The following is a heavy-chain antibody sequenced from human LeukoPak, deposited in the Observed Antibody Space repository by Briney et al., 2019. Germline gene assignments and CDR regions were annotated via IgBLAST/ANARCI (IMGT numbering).Heavy chain of an antibody. Sequence: SETLSLTCTVSGVSINNYYWTWIRQPPGKGLEWIGCIHYTGTTDYNPSLKSRVTISVDTSRNHFSLKLSSVTAADTAVYYCGRGHFGMDVWGQGTTVTVSS. CDR2: IHYTGTT. CDR3: GRGHFGMDV. J-gene: IGHJ6*02. CDR1: GVSINNYY. V-gene: IGHV4-59*01.